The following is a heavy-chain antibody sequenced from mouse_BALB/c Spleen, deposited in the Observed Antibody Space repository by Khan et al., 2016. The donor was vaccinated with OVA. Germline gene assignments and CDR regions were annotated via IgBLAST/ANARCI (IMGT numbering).Heavy chain of an antibody. CDR1: GYTFTSYY. CDR3: TRSGYGTFTY. V-gene: IGHV1S81*02. D-gene: IGHD2-1*01. Sequence: QVQLQQSGAELVKPGASVKLSCKASGYTFTSYYMYWVKQRPGQGLEWIGEINPSNGGTNFNEKFKSKATLTVDKSSNTAYMQLSSLTSEDSAVYYCTRSGYGTFTYWGQGTLVTVSA. CDR2: INPSNGGT. J-gene: IGHJ3*01.